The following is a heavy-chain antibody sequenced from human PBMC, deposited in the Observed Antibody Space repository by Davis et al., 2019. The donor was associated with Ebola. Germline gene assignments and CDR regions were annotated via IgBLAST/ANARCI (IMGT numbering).Heavy chain of an antibody. V-gene: IGHV4-34*01. CDR3: ARTAKTSVSASGLGYTYFDP. CDR2: ISHHNGDT. J-gene: IGHJ5*02. D-gene: IGHD1-1*01. CDR1: GGSFSDYF. Sequence: MPSETLSLTCGVYGGSFSDYFWSWIRQPPEKGLEWIGEISHHNGDTNYNPSLRSRVAISVDSSKNQFSLKINSVTAADTATYYCARTAKTSVSASGLGYTYFDPWSQGTLVTVS.